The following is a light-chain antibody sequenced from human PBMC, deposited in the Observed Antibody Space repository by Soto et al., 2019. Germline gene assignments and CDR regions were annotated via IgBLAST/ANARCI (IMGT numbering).Light chain of an antibody. J-gene: IGKJ2*01. CDR3: LQTYSSPPT. CDR1: QYISRY. V-gene: IGKV1-39*01. Sequence: DIEMTQSPSSLSASVGDRVTITCRASQYISRYLNWYQQKSGKAPKLLIFVASNLESGDPSRFSGSGSGTDFTLTISSLQPEDFATYYCLQTYSSPPTVGQGTKLDIK. CDR2: VAS.